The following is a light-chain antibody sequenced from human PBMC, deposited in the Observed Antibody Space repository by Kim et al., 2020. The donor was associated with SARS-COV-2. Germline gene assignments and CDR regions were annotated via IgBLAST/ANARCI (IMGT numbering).Light chain of an antibody. V-gene: IGLV1-36*01. Sequence: QSVLTQPPSVSEAPSQRVTISCSGGSSNIGNNAVNWYQQIPGKPPRLLVYYNDVLPSGVSGRFSGSKSGTSASLAISGLQSEDEADYYCATWDDTLKGWVFGGGTQLTVL. CDR2: YND. CDR3: ATWDDTLKGWV. J-gene: IGLJ2*01. CDR1: SSNIGNNA.